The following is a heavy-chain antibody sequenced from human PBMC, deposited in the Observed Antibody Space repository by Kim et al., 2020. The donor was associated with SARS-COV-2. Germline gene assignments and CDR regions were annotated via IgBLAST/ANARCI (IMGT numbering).Heavy chain of an antibody. CDR3: ARLTGTTSYYFDY. CDR2: IYYTGST. D-gene: IGHD1-7*01. V-gene: IGHV4-59*13. J-gene: IGHJ4*02. CDR1: GGSISPYF. Sequence: TLSLTCSVSGGSISPYFWSWIRQPPGKGLEWIAYIYYTGSTNYNPSLKSRVTISVDTSKNQFSLKLTSVTAADTALYYCARLTGTTSYYFDYWGQGTL.